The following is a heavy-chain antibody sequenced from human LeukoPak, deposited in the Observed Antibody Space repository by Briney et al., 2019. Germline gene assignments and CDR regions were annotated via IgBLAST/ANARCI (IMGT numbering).Heavy chain of an antibody. CDR2: IIPIFGTA. CDR3: AIGSIAADYYYYYMDV. V-gene: IGHV1-69*05. D-gene: IGHD6-6*01. CDR1: GGTFSSYA. Sequence: SVKVSCKASGGTFSSYAISWVRQAPGQGLEWMGGIIPIFGTANYAQKFQGRVTITTDESTSTSYMELSSLRSEDTAVYYCAIGSIAADYYYYYMDVWGKGTMVTVSS. J-gene: IGHJ6*03.